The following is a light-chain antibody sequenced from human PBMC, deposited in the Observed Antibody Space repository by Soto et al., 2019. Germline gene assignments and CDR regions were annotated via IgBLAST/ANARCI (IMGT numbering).Light chain of an antibody. Sequence: QSALTQPASVSGSPGQSITISCTGTSSDAGFYNYVSWYQQHPGKAPKLLIYGVSNRPSGVSNRFSGAKSGNTASLTISGLQPEDEADYYCTSYTSINTLVFGGGTKLTVL. CDR3: TSYTSINTLV. V-gene: IGLV2-14*01. CDR2: GVS. CDR1: SSDAGFYNY. J-gene: IGLJ2*01.